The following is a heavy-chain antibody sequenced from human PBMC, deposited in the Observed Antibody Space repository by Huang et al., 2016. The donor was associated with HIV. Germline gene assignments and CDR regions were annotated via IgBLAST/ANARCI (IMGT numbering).Heavy chain of an antibody. D-gene: IGHD3-22*01. CDR2: INSEGSSS. V-gene: IGHV3-74*01. J-gene: IGHJ4*02. CDR1: GFTFSSYW. Sequence: EVQLVESGGGLVQPGGSLRLSCAASGFTFSSYWMHWVRHAPGKGVVWVSRINSEGSSSGYADSVKGRFTISRDIAKNTLYLQMNSLRAEDTAVYYCVRDPRIQSWLNYFDYWGQGTLVSVSS. CDR3: VRDPRIQSWLNYFDY.